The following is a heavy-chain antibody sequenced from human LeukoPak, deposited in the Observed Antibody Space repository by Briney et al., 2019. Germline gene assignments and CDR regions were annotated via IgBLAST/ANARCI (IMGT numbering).Heavy chain of an antibody. D-gene: IGHD2-21*01. CDR1: GFTFRSHA. Sequence: GGSLRLSCVGSGFTFRSHAMSWVRQAPEKGLEFVSGIYENGGTTYYADSVKSRFSISRDNSKNTLYLQMDSLRGEDTAVYYCAKDFRIGYSAHFDYWGQGALVTVSS. CDR2: IYENGGTT. J-gene: IGHJ4*02. V-gene: IGHV3-23*01. CDR3: AKDFRIGYSAHFDY.